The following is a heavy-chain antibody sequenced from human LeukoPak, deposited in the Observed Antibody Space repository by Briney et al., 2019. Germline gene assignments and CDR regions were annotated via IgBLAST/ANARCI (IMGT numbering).Heavy chain of an antibody. Sequence: QAGGSLRLSCLTSGFTLSTNAMSWVRQAPGKGLEWISGISGSGASTYYADSVKGRFTISRDDSRNTLYLQMNSLRGDDTAVYYCVREDTPATANYWGQGTLVTISS. V-gene: IGHV3-23*01. CDR2: ISGSGAST. CDR1: GFTLSTNA. CDR3: VREDTPATANY. D-gene: IGHD2-21*02. J-gene: IGHJ4*02.